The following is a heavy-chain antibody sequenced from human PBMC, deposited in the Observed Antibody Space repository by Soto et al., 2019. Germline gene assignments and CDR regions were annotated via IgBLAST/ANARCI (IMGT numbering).Heavy chain of an antibody. CDR3: ARVESDKGY. Sequence: VQLVESGGGVVQPGRSLRLSCAASGFSFSDYSMNWVRQAPGKGLEWVSSISSGSSYIYYADSVKGRFTISRDNAKNSLYLQMNSLRAADTAVYYCARVESDKGYWGQGTLVTVSS. CDR2: ISSGSSYI. V-gene: IGHV3-21*01. J-gene: IGHJ4*02. CDR1: GFSFSDYS.